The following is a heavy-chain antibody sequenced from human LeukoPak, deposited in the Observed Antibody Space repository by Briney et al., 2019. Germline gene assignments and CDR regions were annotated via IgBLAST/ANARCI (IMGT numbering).Heavy chain of an antibody. D-gene: IGHD4-17*01. CDR2: INPSGGST. J-gene: IGHJ1*01. Sequence: ASVTVSCKASGGTFTSYYMHWVRQAPGQGLEWMGIINPSGGSTSYAQKFQGRVTMTRDTSTSTVYMELSSLRSEDTAVYYCARDTVTHAEYFQHWGQGTLVTVSS. V-gene: IGHV1-46*01. CDR1: GGTFTSYY. CDR3: ARDTVTHAEYFQH.